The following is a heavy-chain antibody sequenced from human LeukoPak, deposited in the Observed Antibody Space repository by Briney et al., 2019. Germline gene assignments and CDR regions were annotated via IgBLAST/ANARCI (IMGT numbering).Heavy chain of an antibody. D-gene: IGHD2-2*01. Sequence: PSETLSLTCTVSGGSISSYYWNWIRQPPGKGLEWIGEINHSGSTNYNPSLKSRVTISVDTSKNQFSLKLSSVTAADTAVYYCARGPRKVGYCSSTSCFRVPYFDYWGQGTLVTVSS. J-gene: IGHJ4*02. V-gene: IGHV4-34*01. CDR1: GGSISSYY. CDR2: INHSGST. CDR3: ARGPRKVGYCSSTSCFRVPYFDY.